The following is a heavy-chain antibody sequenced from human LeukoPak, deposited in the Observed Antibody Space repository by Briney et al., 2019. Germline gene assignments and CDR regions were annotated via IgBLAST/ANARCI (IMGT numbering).Heavy chain of an antibody. D-gene: IGHD5-18*01. Sequence: ASVKVSCKASGGTFSSYAISWVRQAPGQGLEWMGRIIPILGVANYAQKFQGRVTITADKSTSTAYMEPSSLRSEDTAVYYCASGYSYCDYWGQGTLVTVSS. J-gene: IGHJ4*02. CDR1: GGTFSSYA. CDR3: ASGYSYCDY. CDR2: IIPILGVA. V-gene: IGHV1-69*04.